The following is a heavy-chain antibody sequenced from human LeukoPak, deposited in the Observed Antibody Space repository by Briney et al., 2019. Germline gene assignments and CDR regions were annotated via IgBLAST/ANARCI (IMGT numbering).Heavy chain of an antibody. J-gene: IGHJ4*02. CDR2: IKQDGSKK. CDR1: GSPFGSYW. CDR3: TRVGYIDEGIDY. D-gene: IGHD5-24*01. Sequence: GGSLRLSCVASGSPFGSYWMTWVRQAPGKGLEWVANIKQDGSKKSYVDSVKGRFTISRDNAKNSLYLQMNSLRAEDTAIYYCTRVGYIDEGIDYWGQGTLVTVSS. V-gene: IGHV3-7*04.